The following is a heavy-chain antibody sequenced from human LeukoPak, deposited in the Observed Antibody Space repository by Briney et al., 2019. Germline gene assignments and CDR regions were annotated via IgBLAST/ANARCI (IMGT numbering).Heavy chain of an antibody. Sequence: ASVKVSCKASGGTFSSYAISWVRQAPGKGLEWVSAISGSGGSTYYADSVKGRFTISRDNSKNTLYLQMNSLRAEDTAVYYCAKYYDSSGYYRSGFDYWGQGTLVTVSS. CDR3: AKYYDSSGYYRSGFDY. J-gene: IGHJ4*02. V-gene: IGHV3-23*01. D-gene: IGHD3-22*01. CDR2: ISGSGGST. CDR1: GGTFSSYA.